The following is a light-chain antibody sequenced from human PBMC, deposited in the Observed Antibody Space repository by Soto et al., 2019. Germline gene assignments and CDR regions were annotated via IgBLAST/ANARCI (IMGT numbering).Light chain of an antibody. J-gene: IGLJ1*01. CDR3: SSLTMSXTYV. CDR1: SGYVGAYNY. CDR2: EVS. Sequence: QSVLTQPAAVSGSPGQSVAISCTGTSGYVGAYNYISWYQQHPGKAPKLLLSEVSNRPSGFSDRFSGSKSGNTASLTSSGFQAAYAADHYRSSLTMSXTYVVGRGTKVXV. V-gene: IGLV2-14*01.